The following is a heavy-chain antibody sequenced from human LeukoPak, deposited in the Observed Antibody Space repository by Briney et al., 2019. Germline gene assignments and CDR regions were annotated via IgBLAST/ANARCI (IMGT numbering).Heavy chain of an antibody. Sequence: GGSLRLSCAASGFTFSSYAMHWVRQASGKGLEWVAVISYDGSNKYYADSVKGRFTISRDNSKNTLYLQMNSLRAEDTAVYYCAREGLYYGMDVWGQGTTVTVSS. J-gene: IGHJ6*02. CDR3: AREGLYYGMDV. V-gene: IGHV3-30-3*01. CDR2: ISYDGSNK. CDR1: GFTFSSYA.